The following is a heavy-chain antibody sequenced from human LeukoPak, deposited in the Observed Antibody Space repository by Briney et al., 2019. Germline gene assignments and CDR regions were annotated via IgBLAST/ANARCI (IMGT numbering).Heavy chain of an antibody. D-gene: IGHD4-17*01. CDR3: ARDLVTVTKGFDF. CDR1: DDSFSSHY. Sequence: SETLSLTCAVSDDSFSSHYWTWIRQPPGKGLEWIGYISYIGTTNYNPSLKSRVTISIDTSKNQFSLKLSSVTAADTAVYYCARDLVTVTKGFDFWGQGTTVSVSS. CDR2: ISYIGTT. V-gene: IGHV4-59*11. J-gene: IGHJ3*01.